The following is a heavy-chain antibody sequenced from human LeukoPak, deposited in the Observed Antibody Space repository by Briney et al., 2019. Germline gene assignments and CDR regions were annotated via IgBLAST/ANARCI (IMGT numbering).Heavy chain of an antibody. V-gene: IGHV1-18*01. Sequence: ASVKVSCKASGYTFTSYGISWVRQAPGQGLEWMGWISAYNGNTNYAQKLQGRVTMTTDTSTSTAYMELRSLRSDDTAVYYCARDLLLWFGELPSFYFDYWGQGTLVTVSS. J-gene: IGHJ4*02. CDR1: GYTFTSYG. CDR2: ISAYNGNT. CDR3: ARDLLLWFGELPSFYFDY. D-gene: IGHD3-10*01.